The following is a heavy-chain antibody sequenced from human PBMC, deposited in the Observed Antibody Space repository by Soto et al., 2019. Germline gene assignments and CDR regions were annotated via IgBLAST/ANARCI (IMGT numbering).Heavy chain of an antibody. Sequence: QVQLVQSGAEVXKPGASVKVSCKTSGYTFINYGFSWVRQAPGQGLXWMGWISVYNDNAHYAQKFQGRVXXXXXXXXXXXXXXXXXXXXXDTAVYYCSLEKYHDYVGGAFDYWGQGTLVTVSS. J-gene: IGHJ4*02. D-gene: IGHD2-2*01. V-gene: IGHV1-18*01. CDR3: SLEKYHDYVGGAFDY. CDR2: ISVYNDNA. CDR1: GYTFINYG.